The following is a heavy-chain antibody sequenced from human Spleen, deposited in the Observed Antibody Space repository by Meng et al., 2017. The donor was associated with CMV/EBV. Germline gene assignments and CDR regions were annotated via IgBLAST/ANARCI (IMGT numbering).Heavy chain of an antibody. Sequence: GESLKISCAASGFTFSSYAMHWVRQAPGKGLEWVAVISYDGSNKYYADSVKGRFTISRDNSKNTLYLQMNSLRAEDTAVYYCARDLNSNYGYYYYGMDVWGQGTTVTVSS. D-gene: IGHD4-11*01. CDR3: ARDLNSNYGYYYYGMDV. V-gene: IGHV3-30*04. CDR1: GFTFSSYA. J-gene: IGHJ6*02. CDR2: ISYDGSNK.